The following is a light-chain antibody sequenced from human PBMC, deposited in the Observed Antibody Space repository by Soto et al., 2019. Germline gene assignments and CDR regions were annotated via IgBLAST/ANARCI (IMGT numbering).Light chain of an antibody. CDR3: SSYAGSNNVV. CDR1: SSDVGGDKY. J-gene: IGLJ2*01. V-gene: IGLV2-8*01. CDR2: EVT. Sequence: QSALTQPPSASGSPGQSVTISCTGTSSDVGGDKYVSWYQQHPGKAPKLMIYEVTKRPSGVPDRFSGSKSGNTASLTVSGLQAEDEADYYCSSYAGSNNVVFGGGTQLTVL.